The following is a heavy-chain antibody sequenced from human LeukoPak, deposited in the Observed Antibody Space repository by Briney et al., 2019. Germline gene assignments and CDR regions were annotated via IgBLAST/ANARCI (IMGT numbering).Heavy chain of an antibody. CDR1: GYTFTGYY. J-gene: IGHJ3*02. V-gene: IGHV1-2*02. D-gene: IGHD1-26*01. CDR2: IHPYSGGT. Sequence: ASVKVSCQASGYTFTGYYMHGVRQAPGRGREGVGWIHPYSGGTNYAQKVQGRVTMTRDTSISTAYMELRRLRSDDTAVYYCARSDGSYGSDAFDIWGQGTMVTVSS. CDR3: ARSDGSYGSDAFDI.